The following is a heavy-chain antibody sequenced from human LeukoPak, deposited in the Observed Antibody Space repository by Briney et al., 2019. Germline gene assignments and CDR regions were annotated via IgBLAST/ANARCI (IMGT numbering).Heavy chain of an antibody. CDR2: IYHSGNT. J-gene: IGHJ5*02. CDR1: GGSISSYY. CDR3: APYYDSSGGPSWFDP. D-gene: IGHD3-22*01. V-gene: IGHV4-59*06. Sequence: PSETLSLTCTVSGGSISSYYWSWIRQPPGKGLEWIGYIYHSGNTYYNPSLKSRVIISVDTSKNQFSLKLSSVTAADTAIYYCAPYYDSSGGPSWFDPWGQGTLVTVSS.